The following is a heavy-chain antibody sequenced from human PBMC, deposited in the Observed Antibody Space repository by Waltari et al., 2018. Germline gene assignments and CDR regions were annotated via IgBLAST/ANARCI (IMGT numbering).Heavy chain of an antibody. D-gene: IGHD1-20*01. CDR1: GCTASTYY. CDR2: IYTAVTT. CDR3: AREGEEFNWNYVDF. Sequence: EVQLLESGGGFIQLGGSLRLSCAASGCTASTYYMSWVRQAPGKGLTWVSSIYTAVTTYYADSVRGRFTISRDNSKNTVYLQMNNLRAEDTAVYYCAREGEEFNWNYVDFWGQGALVTVSS. V-gene: IGHV3-53*01. J-gene: IGHJ4*02.